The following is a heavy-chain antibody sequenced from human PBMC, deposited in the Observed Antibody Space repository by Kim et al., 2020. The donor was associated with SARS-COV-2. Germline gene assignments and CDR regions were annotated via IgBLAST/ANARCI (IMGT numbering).Heavy chain of an antibody. Sequence: SGKGRFTIYRDNSKNTLYLQMNSRRAEDTAVYYCAKDMRTYYDILTGHDYWGQGTLVTVSS. V-gene: IGHV3-30*02. CDR3: AKDMRTYYDILTGHDY. D-gene: IGHD3-9*01. J-gene: IGHJ4*02.